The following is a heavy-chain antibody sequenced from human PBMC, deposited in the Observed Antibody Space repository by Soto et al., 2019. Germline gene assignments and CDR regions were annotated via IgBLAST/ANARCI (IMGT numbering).Heavy chain of an antibody. CDR1: GYTFTSYA. CDR2: INAGNGNT. V-gene: IGHV1-3*01. D-gene: IGHD1-26*01. J-gene: IGHJ4*02. CDR3: AGGDSGSYYNFDY. Sequence: ASVKVSCQASGYTFTSYAMHWVRQAPGQRLEWMGWINAGNGNTKYSQKFQGRVTITRDTSASTAYMELSSLRSEDTAVYYCAGGDSGSYYNFDYWGQGTLVTVSS.